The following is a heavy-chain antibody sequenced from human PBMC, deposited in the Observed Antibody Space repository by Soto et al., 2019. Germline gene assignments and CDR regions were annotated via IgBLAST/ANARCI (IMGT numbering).Heavy chain of an antibody. Sequence: EVQLVESGGGLVQPGGSLRLSCAGSGFTFSHYEMNWVRQAPGKGLEWVSYITPSGKTIYYADSVKGRFTISRDNAKNSLYLQMNSRRAEDTAVYYCARDYGGSSTTCDYLDVWGQGTTVTVSS. CDR2: ITPSGKTI. D-gene: IGHD2-2*01. CDR1: GFTFSHYE. J-gene: IGHJ6*03. V-gene: IGHV3-48*03. CDR3: ARDYGGSSTTCDYLDV.